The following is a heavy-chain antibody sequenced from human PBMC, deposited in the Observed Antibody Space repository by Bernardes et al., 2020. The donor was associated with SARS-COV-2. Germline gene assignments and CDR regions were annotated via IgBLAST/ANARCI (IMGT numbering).Heavy chain of an antibody. CDR3: AKEGVSYDILTGYFG. CDR1: GFTFSSYA. CDR2: ISGSGGST. D-gene: IGHD3-9*01. V-gene: IGHV3-23*01. Sequence: GGSLRLSCAASGFTFSSYAMSWVRQAPGKGLEWVSAISGSGGSTYYADSVKGRFTISRDNSKNTLDLQMNSLRAEDTAVYYCAKEGVSYDILTGYFGWGQGTLVTVSS. J-gene: IGHJ4*02.